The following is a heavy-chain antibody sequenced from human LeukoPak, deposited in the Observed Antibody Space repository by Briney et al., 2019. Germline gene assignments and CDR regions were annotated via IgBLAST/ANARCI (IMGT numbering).Heavy chain of an antibody. V-gene: IGHV4-59*01. CDR3: ARDNGSGYYYDY. D-gene: IGHD3-22*01. CDR1: GGSISRYY. CDR2: IYYSGGT. Sequence: SETLYLTCTVSGGSISRYYWSWIRQPPGKGLEWIGYIYYSGGTNYNPSLKSRVTISIDTSKNQFSLKLSSVTAADMAIYYCARDNGSGYYYDYWGQGTLVTVSS. J-gene: IGHJ4*02.